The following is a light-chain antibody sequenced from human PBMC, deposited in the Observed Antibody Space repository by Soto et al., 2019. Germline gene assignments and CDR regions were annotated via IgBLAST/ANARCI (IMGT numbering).Light chain of an antibody. CDR2: DVS. Sequence: LNTPASGNGVPVQALSIFYTRNSSDVDGYNFVSWYQHHPGKAPKLIIYDVSNRPSGVSSRFSGFKSGNTASLTVSGLQAEDEADYYCTSYTTSFTYVFGTGTKVTVL. J-gene: IGLJ1*01. CDR1: SSDVDGYNF. CDR3: TSYTTSFTYV. V-gene: IGLV2-14*03.